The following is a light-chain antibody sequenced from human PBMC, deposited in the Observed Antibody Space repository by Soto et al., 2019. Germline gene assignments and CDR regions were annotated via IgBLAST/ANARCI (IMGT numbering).Light chain of an antibody. Sequence: IQMTQSPSTLFGSVGARVTTTSRASQTSSSWLAWYKQKLGKAPKLLSYKASTLKSGVPSRFRGSGSGTEFTLTISSLKPDDFATYYCQHYNSYSEAFGQGTKVDIK. J-gene: IGKJ1*01. CDR3: QHYNSYSEA. V-gene: IGKV1-5*03. CDR1: QTSSSW. CDR2: KAS.